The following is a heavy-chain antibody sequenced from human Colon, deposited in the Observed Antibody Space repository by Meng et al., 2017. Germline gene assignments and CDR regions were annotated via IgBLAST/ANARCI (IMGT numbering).Heavy chain of an antibody. D-gene: IGHD4-17*01. J-gene: IGHJ4*02. CDR2: VSSNSYYI. V-gene: IGHV3-21*06. CDR1: GFTFISYS. CDR3: ARAEYGDLDFDH. Sequence: EVQLVESGGGLVKPGGSLRLSCAASGFTFISYSMNWVRQGPGKGLEWVSSVSSNSYYIYYADSVEGRFTISRDNAKNSLYLQMNSLRAEDTAVYYCARAEYGDLDFDHWGQGTLVTVSS.